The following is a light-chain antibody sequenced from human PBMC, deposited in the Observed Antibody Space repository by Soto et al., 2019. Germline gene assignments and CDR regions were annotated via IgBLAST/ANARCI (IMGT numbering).Light chain of an antibody. CDR2: GAY. V-gene: IGKV3-15*01. CDR1: QTVRNN. Sequence: EIVLTQSPGTLSLSPGERATLSSRASQTVRNNYLAWYQQKPGQAPRLLIYGAYTRATGIPARFSGSGSGTEFTLTISSLQSEDFAVYYCQQYHNWPPQITFGQGTRLEIK. J-gene: IGKJ5*01. CDR3: QQYHNWPPQIT.